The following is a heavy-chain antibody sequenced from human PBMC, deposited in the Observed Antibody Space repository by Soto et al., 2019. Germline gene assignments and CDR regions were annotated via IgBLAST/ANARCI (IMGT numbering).Heavy chain of an antibody. D-gene: IGHD3-10*01. CDR2: IYPGDSDA. CDR1: GYSFTSYW. V-gene: IGHV5-51*01. Sequence: GESLKISCKGSGYSFTSYWIGWVRQMPGKGLEWMGIIYPGDSDARYSPSFQGQVTISADKSISTAYLQWSSLKASDTAMYYCARGLEYYYGSGTDFDYWGQGTLVTVSS. J-gene: IGHJ4*02. CDR3: ARGLEYYYGSGTDFDY.